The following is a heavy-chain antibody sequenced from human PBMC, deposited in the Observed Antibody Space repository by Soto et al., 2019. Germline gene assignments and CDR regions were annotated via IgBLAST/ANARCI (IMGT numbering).Heavy chain of an antibody. CDR1: GFTFISYA. CDR2: ISGSGGST. CDR3: VDTGSYYYMDV. V-gene: IGHV3-23*01. J-gene: IGHJ6*03. D-gene: IGHD3-10*01. Sequence: EVQLLESWGGLVQPGGSLRLSCAASGFTFISYAMSWVRQSPGKGLECVSGISGSGGSTYYADSVKGRFTISRDNSKNTLYLQMHSLRAEDTAVYYCVDTGSYYYMDVWGKGTTVTDSS.